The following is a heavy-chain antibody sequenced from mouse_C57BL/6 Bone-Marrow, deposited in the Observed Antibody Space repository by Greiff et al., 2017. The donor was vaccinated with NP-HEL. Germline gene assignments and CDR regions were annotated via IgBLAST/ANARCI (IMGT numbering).Heavy chain of an antibody. CDR3: ASRSYGSSYYWYFDV. Sequence: VQLQQSGAELVKPGASVKISCKASGYAFSSYWMNWVKQRPGKGLEWIGQIYPGDGDTNYNGKFKGKATLTADKSSSTAYMQLSSLTSEDYAVYYGASRSYGSSYYWYFDVWGKGTTVTVSS. CDR2: IYPGDGDT. J-gene: IGHJ1*03. D-gene: IGHD1-1*01. V-gene: IGHV1-80*01. CDR1: GYAFSSYW.